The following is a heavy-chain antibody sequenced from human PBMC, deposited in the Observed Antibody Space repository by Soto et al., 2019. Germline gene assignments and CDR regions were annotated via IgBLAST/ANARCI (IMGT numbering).Heavy chain of an antibody. V-gene: IGHV4-59*12. D-gene: IGHD3-9*01. Sequence: PSETLSLTCTVSGGSISSYSWSWIRQPPGKGLEWIGYIYHSGSTYYNPSLKSRVTISVDTSKNQFSLKLSSVTAADTAVYYCARGGYFGDYWGQGTLVTVSS. CDR2: IYHSGST. CDR3: ARGGYFGDY. J-gene: IGHJ4*02. CDR1: GGSISSYS.